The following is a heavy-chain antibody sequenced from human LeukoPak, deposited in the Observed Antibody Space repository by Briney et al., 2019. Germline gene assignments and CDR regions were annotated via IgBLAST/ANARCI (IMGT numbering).Heavy chain of an antibody. CDR2: IYYSGST. V-gene: IGHV4-38-2*01. CDR1: GYSITSGYY. Sequence: SETLSLTCGVSGYSITSGYYGAWIRQPPWKGREWLGYIYYSGSTNYNPSLKSRDTISVDTYKNQFSLKLSSVTAADTAVYYCARRYCSSTSCQFDPWGQGTLVTVSS. J-gene: IGHJ5*02. D-gene: IGHD2-2*01. CDR3: ARRYCSSTSCQFDP.